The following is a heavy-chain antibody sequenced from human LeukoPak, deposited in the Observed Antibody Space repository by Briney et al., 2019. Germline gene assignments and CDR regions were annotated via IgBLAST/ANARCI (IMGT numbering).Heavy chain of an antibody. Sequence: GGSLRLSCAASGFTFSSYSMNWVRQAPGKGLEWVSSISSSSSYIYYADSVKGRFTISRDNAKNSLYLQMNSLRAEDTAVYYCSSGGITIFGVVAMNAFDIWGQGTMVTVSS. CDR1: GFTFSSYS. J-gene: IGHJ3*02. V-gene: IGHV3-21*01. CDR3: SSGGITIFGVVAMNAFDI. CDR2: ISSSSSYI. D-gene: IGHD3-3*01.